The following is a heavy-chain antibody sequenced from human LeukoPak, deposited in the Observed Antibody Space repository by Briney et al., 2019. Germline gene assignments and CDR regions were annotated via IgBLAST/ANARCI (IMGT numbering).Heavy chain of an antibody. CDR2: ISSSSSYI. Sequence: GGSLRLSCAASGFTFSSYSMNWVRQAPGKGLEWVSSISSSSSYIYYADSVKGRFTISRDNAKNSLYLQMNSLRAEDTAVYYCARRDDLSNSYDYWGQGTLVTVSS. V-gene: IGHV3-21*01. CDR3: ARRDDLSNSYDY. D-gene: IGHD6-13*01. J-gene: IGHJ4*02. CDR1: GFTFSSYS.